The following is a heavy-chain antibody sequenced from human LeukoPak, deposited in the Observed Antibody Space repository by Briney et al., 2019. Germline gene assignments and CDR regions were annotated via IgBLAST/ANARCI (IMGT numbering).Heavy chain of an antibody. J-gene: IGHJ5*02. CDR3: ARGLVIPNNWFDP. V-gene: IGHV4-38-2*02. CDR2: MYYSGST. D-gene: IGHD3-9*01. CDR1: DYSISSGYY. Sequence: KPSETLSLTCTVSDYSISSGYYWGWIRQPPGKGLEWIGSMYYSGSTYYNPSLKSRVRVSVDTSKNQFSLKVTSVTAADTAVYYCARGLVIPNNWFDPWGQGTLVTVSS.